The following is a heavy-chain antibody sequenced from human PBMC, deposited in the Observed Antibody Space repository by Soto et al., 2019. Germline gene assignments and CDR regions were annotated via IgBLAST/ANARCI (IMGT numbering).Heavy chain of an antibody. J-gene: IGHJ4*02. CDR2: FSGSGGST. Sequence: MRLSCAASGFTFRSYAMSWVRHDPGNGLEWVSAFSGSGGSTYYADSVKGRFTISRDNSKNTLYLQMNSLRAEDTAVYYCAGSSGYSRFDYWGQGTLVTVSS. V-gene: IGHV3-23*01. CDR3: AGSSGYSRFDY. D-gene: IGHD3-22*01. CDR1: GFTFRSYA.